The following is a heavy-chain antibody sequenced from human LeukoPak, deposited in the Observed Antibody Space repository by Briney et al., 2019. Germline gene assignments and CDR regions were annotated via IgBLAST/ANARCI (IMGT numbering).Heavy chain of an antibody. J-gene: IGHJ6*02. CDR1: GFTFSSYW. V-gene: IGHV3-74*03. CDR3: ARDYLGMDV. Sequence: PGGSLRLSCAASGFTFSSYWMYWVRQAPGKGLVWVSRIKSDGSITMYADSVKGRITISRDNAKNTLYLQMNSLRDEDTAVYYCARDYLGMDVWGQGTTVTVSS. CDR2: IKSDGSIT.